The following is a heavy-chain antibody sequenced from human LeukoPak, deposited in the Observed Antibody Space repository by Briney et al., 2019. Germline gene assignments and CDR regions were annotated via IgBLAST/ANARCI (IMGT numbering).Heavy chain of an antibody. CDR2: IKHNGDDL. CDR3: ARELRTFDS. CDR1: GFTFSSHW. D-gene: IGHD3-16*01. J-gene: IGHJ4*02. V-gene: IGHV3-7*01. Sequence: PGGSLRLSCAASGFTFSSHWMAWVRQAPGKGLEWVANIKHNGDDLNYADSVEDRFTISRDNAQNSLYLHMTSLRVEDTAVYYCARELRTFDSWGQRTLVTVSS.